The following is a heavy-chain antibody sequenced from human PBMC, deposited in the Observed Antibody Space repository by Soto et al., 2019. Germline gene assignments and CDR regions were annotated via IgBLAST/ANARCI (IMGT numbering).Heavy chain of an antibody. V-gene: IGHV5-10-1*01. D-gene: IGHD2-2*02. CDR2: IDPSDSYT. J-gene: IGHJ5*02. CDR1: GYSFTSYW. Sequence: ESLKISCKGSGYSFTSYWISWVRQMPGKVLEWMVRIDPSDSYTNYSPSFQGHVTISADKSISTAYLQWSSLKASDTAMYYCARHAFLYPWFDPWGQGTLVTVSS. CDR3: ARHAFLYPWFDP.